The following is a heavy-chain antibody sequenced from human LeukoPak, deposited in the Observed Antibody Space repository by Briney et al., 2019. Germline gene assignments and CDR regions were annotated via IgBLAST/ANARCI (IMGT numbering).Heavy chain of an antibody. J-gene: IGHJ1*01. CDR3: TTTPNAEYFQH. V-gene: IGHV1-69*04. CDR1: GGTFSSYA. CDR2: IIPILGIA. Sequence: ASVKVSCKASGGTFSSYAISWVRQAPGQGLEWMGRIIPILGIANYAQKFQGRVTITADKSTSTAYMELSSLRSKDTAVYYSTTTPNAEYFQHWGQGTLVTVSS.